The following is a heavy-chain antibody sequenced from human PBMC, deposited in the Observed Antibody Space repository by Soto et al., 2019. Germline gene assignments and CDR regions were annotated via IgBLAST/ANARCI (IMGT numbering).Heavy chain of an antibody. D-gene: IGHD6-13*01. Sequence: EVQLVESGGGLVQPGGSLRLSCAASGFTVSGYYMSWVRQAPGKGLEWVSVIYSGGTTYYADSVKGRFTISRDNPKNTLYLQMNSLRAEDTAVYYCATQYSTNWPFDYWGQGTLVTVSS. V-gene: IGHV3-66*01. J-gene: IGHJ4*02. CDR1: GFTVSGYY. CDR3: ATQYSTNWPFDY. CDR2: IYSGGTT.